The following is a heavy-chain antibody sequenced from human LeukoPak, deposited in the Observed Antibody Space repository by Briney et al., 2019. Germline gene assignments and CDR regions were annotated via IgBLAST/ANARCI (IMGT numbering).Heavy chain of an antibody. CDR1: GGTFSSYA. V-gene: IGHV1-69*13. CDR3: ARNGAVDWDAEYAFDI. CDR2: IIPIFGTA. D-gene: IGHD3/OR15-3a*01. J-gene: IGHJ3*02. Sequence: ASVKVSCKASGGTFSSYAISWVRQAPGQGLEWMGGIIPIFGTANYAQKFQGRVTITADESTSTAYMELSSLGSEDTAVYYCARNGAVDWDAEYAFDIWGQGTMVTVSS.